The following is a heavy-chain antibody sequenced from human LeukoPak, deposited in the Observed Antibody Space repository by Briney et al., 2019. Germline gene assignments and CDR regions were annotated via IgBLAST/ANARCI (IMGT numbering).Heavy chain of an antibody. D-gene: IGHD2-2*01. CDR3: AKQLVGPAAFDY. CDR1: GFTVSSNY. CDR2: IYSGGST. J-gene: IGHJ4*02. V-gene: IGHV3-66*02. Sequence: GGSLRLSCAASGFTVSSNYMSWVRQAPGKGLEWVSVIYSGGSTYYADSVKGRFTISRDNSKNTLYLQMNSLRAEDTAVYYCAKQLVGPAAFDYWGKGTLVTVSS.